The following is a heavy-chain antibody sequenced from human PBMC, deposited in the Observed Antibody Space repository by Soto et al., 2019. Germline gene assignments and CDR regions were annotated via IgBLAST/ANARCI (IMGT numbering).Heavy chain of an antibody. CDR2: ISYDGSNK. V-gene: IGHV3-30-3*01. D-gene: IGHD6-19*01. Sequence: QVQLVESGGGVVQPGRSLRLSCAASGFTFSSYAMHWVRQAPGKGLEWVAVISYDGSNKYYADSVKGRFTISRDNSKNTLYLKMNSLRAEDTAVYYCARELRYSSGWDGSVDYWGQGTLVTVSS. CDR3: ARELRYSSGWDGSVDY. CDR1: GFTFSSYA. J-gene: IGHJ4*02.